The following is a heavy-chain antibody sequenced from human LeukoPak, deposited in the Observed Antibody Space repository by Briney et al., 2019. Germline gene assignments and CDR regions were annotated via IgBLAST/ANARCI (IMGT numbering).Heavy chain of an antibody. CDR1: GGSISSGSYY. D-gene: IGHD3-10*01. V-gene: IGHV4-61*02. CDR3: ASGYYYGSGRYYNLDY. Sequence: SETLSLTCTVSGGSISSGSYYWSWIRQPAGKGLEWIGRIYTSGSTNYNPSLKSRVTISVDTSKNQFSLKLSSVTAADTAVYYCASGYYYGSGRYYNLDYWGQGTLDTVSS. J-gene: IGHJ4*02. CDR2: IYTSGST.